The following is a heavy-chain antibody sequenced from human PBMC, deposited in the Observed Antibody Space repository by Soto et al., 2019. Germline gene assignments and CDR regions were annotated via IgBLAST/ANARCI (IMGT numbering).Heavy chain of an antibody. CDR3: TRWNGYGDL. CDR1: GFSVSTYG. D-gene: IGHD1-1*01. V-gene: IGHV3-23*01. CDR2: VSGGSGAT. J-gene: IGHJ5*02. Sequence: DVQILESGGGLVEPGGSLRLSCAASGFSVSTYGVTWVRHGPGKGLEWVSVVSGGSGATHYRDSVKGRFTITTDYPENTAYLQMNSLRVEDTAVYYCTRWNGYGDLWGQGILVTVS.